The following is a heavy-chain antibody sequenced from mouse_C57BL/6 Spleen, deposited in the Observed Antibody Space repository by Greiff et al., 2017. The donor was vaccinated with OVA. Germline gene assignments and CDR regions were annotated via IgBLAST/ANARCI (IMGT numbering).Heavy chain of an antibody. V-gene: IGHV5-17*01. CDR2: ISSGSSTI. CDR1: GFTFSDYG. J-gene: IGHJ4*01. Sequence: DVKLVASGGGLVKPGGSLKLSCAASGFTFSDYGMHWVRQAPEKGLEWVAYISSGSSTIYYADTVKGRFTISRDNAKNTLFLQMTSLRSEDTAMYYCARSYYSRAMDYWGQGTSVTVSS. CDR3: ARSYYSRAMDY. D-gene: IGHD1-1*01.